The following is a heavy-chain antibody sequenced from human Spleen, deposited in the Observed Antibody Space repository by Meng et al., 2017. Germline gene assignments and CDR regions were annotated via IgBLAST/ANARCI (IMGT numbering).Heavy chain of an antibody. D-gene: IGHD3-22*01. J-gene: IGHJ4*02. CDR2: IYNSGST. CDR3: ARGNYLYDSTGSYFFDY. V-gene: IGHV4-61*01. CDR1: GGSISSGSYY. Sequence: GSLRLSCTVSGGSISSGSYYWTWIRQPPGKGLEWIAYIYNSGSTNYNASLKSRVTISVDTSKNQFSLNLRSVTAADTAVYYCARGNYLYDSTGSYFFDYWGQGTLVTVSS.